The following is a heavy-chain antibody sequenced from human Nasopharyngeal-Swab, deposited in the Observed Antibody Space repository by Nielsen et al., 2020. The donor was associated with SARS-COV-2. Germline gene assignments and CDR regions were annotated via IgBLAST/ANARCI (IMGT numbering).Heavy chain of an antibody. Sequence: SETLSLTCAVYGGSFSGYYWSWIRQPPGKGLEWIGEINHSGSTNYNPSLKSRVNISVDTSKNQFSLKLSSVTAADTAVYYCARDVLRFHYYYGMDVWGQGTTVTVSS. J-gene: IGHJ6*02. V-gene: IGHV4-34*01. CDR3: ARDVLRFHYYYGMDV. CDR1: GGSFSGYY. CDR2: INHSGST. D-gene: IGHD3-3*01.